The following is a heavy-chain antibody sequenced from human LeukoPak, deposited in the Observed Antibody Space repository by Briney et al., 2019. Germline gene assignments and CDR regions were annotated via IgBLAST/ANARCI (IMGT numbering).Heavy chain of an antibody. D-gene: IGHD3-10*01. CDR2: IHHSGRS. CDR3: ARGGNRFGGFYFDY. CDR1: ADSLSSGGHY. V-gene: IGHV4-31*03. Sequence: SETLSLTCTVSADSLSSGGHYWAWMRQFPGKGLESIGFIHHSGRSRHNPPLKDRVAISLDTSRKQFALKLSSVTAADTAVYYCARGGNRFGGFYFDYWGQGIQVIVSS. J-gene: IGHJ4*02.